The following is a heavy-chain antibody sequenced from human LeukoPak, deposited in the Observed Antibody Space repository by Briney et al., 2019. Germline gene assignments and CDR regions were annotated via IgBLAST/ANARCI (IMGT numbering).Heavy chain of an antibody. Sequence: PGGSLRLSCAASGFTFSSYAMSWVRQAPGKGLEWVSAISGSGGSTYYADSVKGRFTISRDNSKNTLYLQMNSLRAEDTALYYCPKHRWFNPLCGDGGMDVWGQGTTVTVSS. V-gene: IGHV3-23*01. J-gene: IGHJ6*02. CDR2: ISGSGGST. CDR3: PKHRWFNPLCGDGGMDV. CDR1: GFTFSSYA. D-gene: IGHD3-10*01.